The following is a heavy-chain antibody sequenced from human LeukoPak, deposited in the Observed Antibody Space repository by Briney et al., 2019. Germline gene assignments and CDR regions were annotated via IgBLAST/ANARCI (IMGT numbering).Heavy chain of an antibody. CDR1: GFTFSSYS. V-gene: IGHV3-48*01. CDR2: ISISGSTR. D-gene: IGHD3-10*01. Sequence: GGSLRLSCAASGFTFSSYSMHWVRQAPGKGLEWISYISISGSTRYYADSVQGRFTVSRDNAKNSLYLQMNSLRAEDAAVYYCAKDFGSYYGAFGYWGQGTLVTVSS. J-gene: IGHJ4*02. CDR3: AKDFGSYYGAFGY.